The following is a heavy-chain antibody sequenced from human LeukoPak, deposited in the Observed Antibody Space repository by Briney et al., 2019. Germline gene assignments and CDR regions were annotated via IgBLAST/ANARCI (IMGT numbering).Heavy chain of an antibody. CDR1: GGSISSSSYY. D-gene: IGHD3-22*01. J-gene: IGHJ4*02. V-gene: IGHV4-61*05. CDR3: ARLGDYDSSFDY. CDR2: IYYSGST. Sequence: PSETLSLTCTVSGGSISSSSYYWGWIRQPPGKGLEWIGYIYYSGSTNYNPSLKSRVTISVDTSKNQFSLKLSSVTAADTAVYYCARLGDYDSSFDYWGQGTLVTVSS.